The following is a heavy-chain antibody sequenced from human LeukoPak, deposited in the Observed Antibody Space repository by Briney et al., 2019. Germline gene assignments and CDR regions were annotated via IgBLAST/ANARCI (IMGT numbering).Heavy chain of an antibody. D-gene: IGHD3-22*01. CDR1: GFTFSSYE. J-gene: IGHJ4*02. CDR3: ARDVSYYYDSSGYYGLDY. Sequence: GGSLRLSCAASGFTFSSYEMNWVRQAPGKGLEWISYISSSGSTIYYAYSLKGRFTIYRDNAKNSLYLQMNSLRAEDTAVYYCARDVSYYYDSSGYYGLDYWGQGTLVTVSS. V-gene: IGHV3-48*03. CDR2: ISSSGSTI.